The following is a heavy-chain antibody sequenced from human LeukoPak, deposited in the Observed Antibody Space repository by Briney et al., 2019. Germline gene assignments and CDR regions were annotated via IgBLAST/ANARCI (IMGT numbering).Heavy chain of an antibody. D-gene: IGHD6-13*01. CDR2: INPDGGST. CDR3: ARAPRNSSTMLDY. CDR1: GYTFTSYW. V-gene: IGHV1-46*01. Sequence: ASVKVSCKASGYTFTSYWIQWVRQAPGQGLEWMELINPDGGSTAYAHRFQGRVTMTRDTSTSTVYMDFSSLRSEDTALYYCARAPRNSSTMLDYWGQGTLVTVSS. J-gene: IGHJ4*02.